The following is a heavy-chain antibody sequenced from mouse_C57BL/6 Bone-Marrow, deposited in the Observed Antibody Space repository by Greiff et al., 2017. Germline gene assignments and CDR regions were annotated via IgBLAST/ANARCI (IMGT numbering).Heavy chain of an antibody. CDR1: GFTFSSYA. V-gene: IGHV5-4*01. Sequence: EVKLVESGGGLVKPGGSLKLSCAASGFTFSSYAMSWVRQTPEKRLAWVATISDGGSYTYYPDNVKGRFTISRDNAKNNLYLQMSHLKSEDTAMYYCARDKRANWAWFAYWGKGTLVTVSA. D-gene: IGHD4-1*01. J-gene: IGHJ3*01. CDR2: ISDGGSYT. CDR3: ARDKRANWAWFAY.